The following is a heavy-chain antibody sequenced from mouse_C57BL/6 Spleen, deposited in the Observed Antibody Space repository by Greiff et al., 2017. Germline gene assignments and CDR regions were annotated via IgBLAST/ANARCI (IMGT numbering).Heavy chain of an antibody. Sequence: VQLQESGPGLVQPSQSLSITCTVSGFSLTRYGVHWVRQSPGKGLEWLGVIWRGGSTAYNAAFMSRLSITKDNSKSHVFFKMNSLQADDTSTYYCAKNDDTTVVTPYFDVWGTGTTVTVSS. CDR3: AKNDDTTVVTPYFDV. CDR1: GFSLTRYG. J-gene: IGHJ1*03. CDR2: IWRGGST. D-gene: IGHD1-1*01. V-gene: IGHV2-5*01.